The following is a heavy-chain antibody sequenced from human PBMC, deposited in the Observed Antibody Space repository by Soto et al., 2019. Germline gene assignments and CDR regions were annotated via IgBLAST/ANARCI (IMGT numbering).Heavy chain of an antibody. D-gene: IGHD3-22*01. J-gene: IGHJ4*02. CDR3: ARASGGECYDSSQYYFSY. Sequence: GESLKISCKGSGYNFINYWIGWVRQVPGKVLEWMGNIYPGDFDIKYSPSFRGQVTISVDKSTTTAYLQWSSLKASDTGIYLCARASGGECYDSSQYYFSYWGRGXLVTVYS. V-gene: IGHV5-51*01. CDR1: GYNFINYW. CDR2: IYPGDFDI.